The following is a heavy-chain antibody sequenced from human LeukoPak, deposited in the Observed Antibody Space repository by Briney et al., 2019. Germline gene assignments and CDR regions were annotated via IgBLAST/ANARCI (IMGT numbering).Heavy chain of an antibody. Sequence: LGASVKVSCKASGYTFTSYDINWVRQATGQGLEWMGWMNPNSGNPGYAQKFQGRVTMTRNTSISTAYMELSSLRSEDTAVYYCARANNQQATYYDILTGYLGHYYYGMDVWGQGTTVTVSS. D-gene: IGHD3-9*01. J-gene: IGHJ6*02. CDR1: GYTFTSYD. V-gene: IGHV1-8*01. CDR2: MNPNSGNP. CDR3: ARANNQQATYYDILTGYLGHYYYGMDV.